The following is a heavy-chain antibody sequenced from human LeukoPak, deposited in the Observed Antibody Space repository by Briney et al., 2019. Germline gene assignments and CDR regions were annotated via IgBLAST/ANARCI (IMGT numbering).Heavy chain of an antibody. CDR2: IYYSGST. CDR1: GGSISSYY. CDR3: ARAYGRITIFGVVINAFDI. Sequence: PSETLSLTCTVSGGSISSYYWSWIRQPPGKGLGWIGYIYYSGSTNYNPSLKSRVTISVDTSKNQFSLKLSSVTAADTAVYYCARAYGRITIFGVVINAFDIWGQGTMVTVSS. J-gene: IGHJ3*02. D-gene: IGHD3-3*01. V-gene: IGHV4-59*01.